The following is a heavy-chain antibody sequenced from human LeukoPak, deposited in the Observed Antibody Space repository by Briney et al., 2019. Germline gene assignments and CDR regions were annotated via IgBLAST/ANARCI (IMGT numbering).Heavy chain of an antibody. CDR1: GFTSSSYW. D-gene: IGHD3-9*01. CDR2: INGDGRNI. Sequence: GGSLRLSCVASGFTSSSYWMHWVRQDPRKGLVWVSRINGDGRNINYADSVRGRFTISRDNAKNTLYLQMNTLRVEDTAVYYCTRDLMDYDVSTGLHHYYMDVWGQGTTVTVSS. V-gene: IGHV3-74*01. CDR3: TRDLMDYDVSTGLHHYYMDV. J-gene: IGHJ6*02.